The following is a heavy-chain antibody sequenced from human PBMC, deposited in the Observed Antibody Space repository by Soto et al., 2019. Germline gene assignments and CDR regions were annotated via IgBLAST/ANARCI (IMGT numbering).Heavy chain of an antibody. CDR1: GFTFGNYA. CDR2: LSGSSLNT. CDR3: TTQFFLSSRKPPEDV. V-gene: IGHV3-23*01. Sequence: EVRLLESGGGLVQPGGSLRLSCEASGFTFGNYAMTWVRQGPGRGLEWVSALSGSSLNTYYADSVKGRFTISRDNSKNTMSLEMNGSRVDDTAVYYCTTQFFLSSRKPPEDVLGQGTPVAVSS. J-gene: IGHJ6*02.